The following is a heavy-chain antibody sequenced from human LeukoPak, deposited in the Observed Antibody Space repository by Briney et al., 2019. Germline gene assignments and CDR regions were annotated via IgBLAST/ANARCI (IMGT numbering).Heavy chain of an antibody. J-gene: IGHJ4*02. Sequence: GGSLRLSCVASGFTFSSYSMNWVRQAQGKGLEWVSSVSSSSSYIYYADSVKGRFTISRDNAKNSLYLQMNSLRAEDTAVYYCARARSGYDFDYWGQGTLVTVSS. V-gene: IGHV3-21*01. CDR1: GFTFSSYS. CDR2: VSSSSSYI. CDR3: ARARSGYDFDY. D-gene: IGHD5-12*01.